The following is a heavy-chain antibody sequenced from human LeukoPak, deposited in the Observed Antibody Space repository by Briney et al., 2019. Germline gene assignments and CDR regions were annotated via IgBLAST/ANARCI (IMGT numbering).Heavy chain of an antibody. CDR1: GGSISTYY. D-gene: IGHD3-10*01. Sequence: SETLNLTCAVSGGSISTYYWNWIRQPAGKGLEWIGRISTSESTNYSPSLKSRVTMSVDTSKNHFSLKLSSVTAADTAVYYCARKLGASWAFDSWGQGTMVTVSS. J-gene: IGHJ3*02. V-gene: IGHV4-4*07. CDR2: ISTSEST. CDR3: ARKLGASWAFDS.